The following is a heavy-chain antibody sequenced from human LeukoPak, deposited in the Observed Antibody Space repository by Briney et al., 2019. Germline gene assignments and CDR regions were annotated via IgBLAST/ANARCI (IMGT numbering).Heavy chain of an antibody. V-gene: IGHV3-64*01. CDR1: GFTFSSYA. CDR3: ARAGKRGYDILTGYYAY. D-gene: IGHD3-9*01. CDR2: ISSNGGST. Sequence: GGSLRLSCAASGFTFSSYAMHWVRQAPGKGLEYVSAISSNGGSTYYANSVKGRFTLSRDNSKNTLYLQMGSLRAEDMAVYYCARAGKRGYDILTGYYAYWGQGTLVTVSS. J-gene: IGHJ4*02.